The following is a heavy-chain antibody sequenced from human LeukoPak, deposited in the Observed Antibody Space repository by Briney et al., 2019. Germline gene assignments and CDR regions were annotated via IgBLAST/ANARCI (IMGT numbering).Heavy chain of an antibody. D-gene: IGHD4-17*01. V-gene: IGHV1-46*01. CDR3: ARDQPHTGTVTTSLDY. J-gene: IGHJ4*02. CDR2: INPSGGST. CDR1: GYTFTSYY. Sequence: VASVKVSCRASGYTFTSYYMHWVRQAPRQGLEWMGIINPSGGSTSYAQKFQGRVTMTRDTSTSTVYMELSSLRSEDTAVYYCARDQPHTGTVTTSLDYWGQGTLVTVSS.